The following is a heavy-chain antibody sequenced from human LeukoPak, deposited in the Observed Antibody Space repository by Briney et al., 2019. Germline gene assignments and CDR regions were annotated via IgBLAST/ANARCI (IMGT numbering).Heavy chain of an antibody. CDR3: ARDLRSSGYYAFDY. D-gene: IGHD3-22*01. CDR1: GFIFNSHS. V-gene: IGHV3-21*01. Sequence: GGSLRLSCAASGFIFNSHSMNWVRQAPGKGLEWVSSISSTSSYIYYADSVKSRFTISRDNAKNSLYLQMNSLRAEDTAVYYCARDLRSSGYYAFDYWGQGTLVTVSS. CDR2: ISSTSSYI. J-gene: IGHJ4*02.